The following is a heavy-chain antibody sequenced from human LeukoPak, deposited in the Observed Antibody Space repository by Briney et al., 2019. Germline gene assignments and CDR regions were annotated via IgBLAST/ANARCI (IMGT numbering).Heavy chain of an antibody. V-gene: IGHV1-2*02. J-gene: IGHJ4*02. Sequence: ASVKVSCKASGYTFTGYYMHWVRQAPGQGLEWMGWINPNSGGTNYAQKFQGRVTMTRDTSISTAYMELSRLRSDDTAVYYCARDSDLDTNYDFWSGYGGDLDYWGQGTLVTVSS. CDR2: INPNSGGT. D-gene: IGHD3-3*01. CDR3: ARDSDLDTNYDFWSGYGGDLDY. CDR1: GYTFTGYY.